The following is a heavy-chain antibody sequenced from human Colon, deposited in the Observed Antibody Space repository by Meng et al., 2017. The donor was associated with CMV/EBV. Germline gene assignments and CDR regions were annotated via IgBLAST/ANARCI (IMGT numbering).Heavy chain of an antibody. CDR3: ARILTVVVVAATSNWFDP. D-gene: IGHD2-15*01. J-gene: IGHJ5*02. V-gene: IGHV2-26*01. CDR1: GFSLSNARMG. CDR2: IFSNDEK. Sequence: SGPTLVKPTETLTLTCTVSGFSLSNARMGESWIRQPPGKALEWLAHIFSNDEKSYSTSLKSRLTISKDTSKSQVVLTMTNMDPVDTATYYCARILTVVVVAATSNWFDPWGQGTLVTVSS.